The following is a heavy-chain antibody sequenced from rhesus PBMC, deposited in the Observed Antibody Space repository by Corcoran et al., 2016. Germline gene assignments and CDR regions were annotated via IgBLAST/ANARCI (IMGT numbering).Heavy chain of an antibody. CDR3: ATIVVVFTAMESDY. D-gene: IGHD2-27*01. V-gene: IGHV4-122*02. CDR2: ITYSGST. CDR1: GGSISSGYYY. J-gene: IGHJ4*01. Sequence: QVQLQESGPGLVKPSETLSLTCAVSGGSISSGYYYWSWIRQPPGKGLEWIGYITYSGSTSYNPSLKSRVTISSDTSKNQFSLKLSSVTAADTAVYYCATIVVVFTAMESDYWGQGVLVTVSS.